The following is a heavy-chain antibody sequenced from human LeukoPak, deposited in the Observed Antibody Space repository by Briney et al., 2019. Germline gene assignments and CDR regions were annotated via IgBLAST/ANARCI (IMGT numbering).Heavy chain of an antibody. CDR1: GYSISSGYY. CDR3: ARGLRYYDILTGYYNGPYYFDY. D-gene: IGHD3-9*01. J-gene: IGHJ4*02. CDR2: IYHSGST. V-gene: IGHV4-38-2*02. Sequence: SETLSLTCTVSGYSISSGYYWGWIRQPPGKGLEWIGSIYHSGSTYYNPSLKSRVTISVDTSKNQFSLKLSSVTAADTAVYYCARGLRYYDILTGYYNGPYYFDYWGQGTLVTVSS.